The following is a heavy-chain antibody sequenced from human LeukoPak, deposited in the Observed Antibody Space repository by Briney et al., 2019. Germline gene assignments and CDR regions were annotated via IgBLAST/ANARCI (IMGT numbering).Heavy chain of an antibody. Sequence: SQTLSLTCTVSGGSISSGGYYWSWIRQHPGKGLEWIGYICYSGSTYYNPSLKSRVTISVDTSKNQFSLKLSSVTAADTAVYYCARVLNRVAAAGQDLFDYWGQGTLVTVSS. D-gene: IGHD6-13*01. CDR2: ICYSGST. J-gene: IGHJ4*02. CDR1: GGSISSGGYY. V-gene: IGHV4-31*03. CDR3: ARVLNRVAAAGQDLFDY.